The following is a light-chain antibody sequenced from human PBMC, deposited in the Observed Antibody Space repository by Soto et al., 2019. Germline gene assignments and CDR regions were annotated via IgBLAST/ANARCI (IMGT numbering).Light chain of an antibody. V-gene: IGKV1-39*01. Sequence: DIQMTQSPSSLSASVGAKVTIPCRASQSISISLNWYQQKPGRAPKLLISAASSLQSGVPSRFSGSGSGTDFTLNISSLQPEDFASYYCQQSFSIPSWTFGQGTKVES. CDR1: QSISIS. CDR3: QQSFSIPSWT. CDR2: AAS. J-gene: IGKJ1*01.